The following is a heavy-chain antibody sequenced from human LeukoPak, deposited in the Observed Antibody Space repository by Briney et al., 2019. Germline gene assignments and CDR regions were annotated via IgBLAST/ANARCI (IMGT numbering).Heavy chain of an antibody. CDR2: INPNSGVT. J-gene: IGHJ1*01. CDR3: ARRGAVPVEYLQY. V-gene: IGHV1-2*02. CDR1: GYTFTGYY. Sequence: GSVKVSCKASGYTFTGYYIHWVRQAPGQGLEWMGWINPNSGVTNYAQNFQGRVTTTRDTSISTAYMELSRLTSDDTAVYYCARRGAVPVEYLQYWGQGTLVTVSS. D-gene: IGHD6-19*01.